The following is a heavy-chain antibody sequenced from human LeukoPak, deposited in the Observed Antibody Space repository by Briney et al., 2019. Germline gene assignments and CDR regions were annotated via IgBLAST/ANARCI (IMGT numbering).Heavy chain of an antibody. J-gene: IGHJ4*02. D-gene: IGHD6-19*01. CDR2: IYNGVPT. CDR1: GAPISRFY. Sequence: SETLSLICTASGAPISRFYWTWVRQPPGKGLEWIGNIYNGVPTFFNPSLKSRVTLSVDTSKTQFSLQLASVTAADTAVYYCVQTTGWPGFDYWGQGILVTVSS. CDR3: VQTTGWPGFDY. V-gene: IGHV4-4*09.